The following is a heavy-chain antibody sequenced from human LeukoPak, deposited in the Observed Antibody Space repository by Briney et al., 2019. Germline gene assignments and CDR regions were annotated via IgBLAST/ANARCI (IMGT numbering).Heavy chain of an antibody. D-gene: IGHD4-11*01. CDR1: GFTFSSYA. V-gene: IGHV3-30-3*01. CDR3: ARDSTTVTTSTYYYYGMDV. Sequence: GGSLRLSCAASGFTFSSYAMHWVRQAPGKGLEWVAVISYDGSNKYYADSVKGRFTISRDNSKNTLYLQMNSLRAEDTAVYYCARDSTTVTTSTYYYYGMDVWGQGTTVTVSS. CDR2: ISYDGSNK. J-gene: IGHJ6*02.